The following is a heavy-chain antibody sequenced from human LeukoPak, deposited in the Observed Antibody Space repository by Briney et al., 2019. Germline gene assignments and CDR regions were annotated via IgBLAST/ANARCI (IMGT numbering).Heavy chain of an antibody. J-gene: IGHJ4*02. Sequence: GGSLRLSCAASGFIFNKAWMNWVRQAPGKGPEWVGRIKSKNDGETTDYGAPVKGRFTISRGDSKNTLYLQMNSLKTDDTAIYYCTPVMVEDRGFWGQGTLVTVSS. CDR3: TPVMVEDRGF. CDR2: IKSKNDGETT. V-gene: IGHV3-15*01. D-gene: IGHD2-15*01. CDR1: GFIFNKAW.